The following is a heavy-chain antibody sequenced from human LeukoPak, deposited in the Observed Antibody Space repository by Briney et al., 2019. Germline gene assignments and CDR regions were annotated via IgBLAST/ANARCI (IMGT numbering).Heavy chain of an antibody. V-gene: IGHV3-48*03. CDR1: GLTFSSYE. CDR3: AELGITMIGGV. Sequence: PGGSLRLSCAASGLTFSSYEMNWVRQAPGKGLEWVSYISSSGSTIYYADSVKGRLTISRDNPKNSLYLQMNSLRAEDTAVYYCAELGITMIGGVWGKGTTVTISS. J-gene: IGHJ6*04. D-gene: IGHD3-10*02. CDR2: ISSSGSTI.